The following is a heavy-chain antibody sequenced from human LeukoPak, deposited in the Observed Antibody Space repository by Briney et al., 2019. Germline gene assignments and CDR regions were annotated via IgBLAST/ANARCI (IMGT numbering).Heavy chain of an antibody. Sequence: PGGSLRLSCAVSGFVFDDFAMHWVRQAPGKGLEWVAGINWSGENIAYADSVKGRFTISRDNAEKSVYLQMSSLNAEDTAHYYYSKDTGGEIAAPGLFHSWGQGSLVIVSS. CDR1: GFVFDDFA. V-gene: IGHV3-9*01. CDR3: SKDTGGEIAAPGLFHS. CDR2: INWSGENI. D-gene: IGHD6-13*01. J-gene: IGHJ4*02.